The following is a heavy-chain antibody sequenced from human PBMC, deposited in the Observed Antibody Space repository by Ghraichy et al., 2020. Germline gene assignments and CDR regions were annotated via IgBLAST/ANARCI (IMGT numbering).Heavy chain of an antibody. V-gene: IGHV4-34*01. Sequence: SETLSLTCTVYGGSFSGYYWTWIRQPPGKGLEWIGEIILSGRTNYKSSLKSRVSISVDTSKNQFSLRLSSVTAADTALYYCVRGSVMVGYASFDYWGQGTLVTVSS. CDR1: GGSFSGYY. CDR2: IILSGRT. J-gene: IGHJ4*02. D-gene: IGHD2-8*02. CDR3: VRGSVMVGYASFDY.